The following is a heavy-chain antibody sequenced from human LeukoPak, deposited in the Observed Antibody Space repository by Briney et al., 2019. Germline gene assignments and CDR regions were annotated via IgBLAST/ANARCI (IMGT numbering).Heavy chain of an antibody. CDR3: AIDYGDYVRGFDY. CDR1: GFTFSSYE. Sequence: PGGSLRLSCAASGFTFSSYEMNWVRQAPGKGLEWVSHISSSGSTKYYADSMKGRFTISRDNAKNSLYLQMNSLRAEDTAVCYCAIDYGDYVRGFDYCGQGTLVTVSS. D-gene: IGHD4-17*01. V-gene: IGHV3-48*03. CDR2: ISSSGSTK. J-gene: IGHJ4*02.